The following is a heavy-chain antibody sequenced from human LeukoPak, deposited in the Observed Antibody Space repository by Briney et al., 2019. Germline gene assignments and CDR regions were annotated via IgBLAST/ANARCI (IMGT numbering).Heavy chain of an antibody. CDR2: INGIAFTI. D-gene: IGHD2-2*03. CDR3: AKDMDIVVVPAAIFQN. V-gene: IGHV3-48*03. Sequence: GGSLRLSCEASGFTFRNYEMNWVRQAPGKGLEWVAYINGIAFTIHYAESVKGRFTISRDNAKSSLYLRMNSLRAEDTAVYYCAKDMDIVVVPAAIFQNWGQGTLVTVSS. CDR1: GFTFRNYE. J-gene: IGHJ1*01.